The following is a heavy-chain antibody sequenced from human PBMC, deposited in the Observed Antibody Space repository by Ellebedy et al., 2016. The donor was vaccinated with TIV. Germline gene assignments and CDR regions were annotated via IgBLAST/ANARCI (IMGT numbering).Heavy chain of an antibody. CDR1: GFTFSSYA. J-gene: IGHJ3*02. CDR2: ISGSGGSK. CDR3: AKDPRRVVGATNAFDI. Sequence: GESLKISCAASGFTFSSYAMSWVRQAPGKGLEWVSAISGSGGSKYYADSVKGRFTISRDNSKNTLYLQINSLRAEDTAVYYCAKDPRRVVGATNAFDIWGQGTMVTVSS. D-gene: IGHD1-26*01. V-gene: IGHV3-23*01.